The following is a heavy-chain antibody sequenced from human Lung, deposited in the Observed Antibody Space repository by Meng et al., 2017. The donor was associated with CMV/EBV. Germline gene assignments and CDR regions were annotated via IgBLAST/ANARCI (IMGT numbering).Heavy chain of an antibody. CDR3: ARTPVRFCNTHMCYAFDY. CDR2: LYPDGST. D-gene: IGHD2-2*01. V-gene: IGHV4-4*07. CDR1: FDSITNYL. J-gene: IGHJ4*02. Sequence: SGPSLVKPPETLSVPCILSFDSITNYLWSWVRQPAGKGLEWIGRLYPDGSTDYNPSLSSRLTLSLDTSKIRFSLKLRSVTAADTAIYYCARTPVRFCNTHMCYAFDYWGQGALVTVSS.